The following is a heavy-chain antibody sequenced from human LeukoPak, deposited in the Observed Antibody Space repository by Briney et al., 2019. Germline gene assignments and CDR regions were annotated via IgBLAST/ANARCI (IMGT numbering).Heavy chain of an antibody. V-gene: IGHV4-59*01. D-gene: IGHD6-13*01. Sequence: PSGTLSLTCTVSGGTLSNYYWSWIRQPPGKGLEWIGYIYYSGSTNYNPSLKSRVTISVDTSKNQFSLKLSSVTAADTVVYYCARSDIAAAGTFYFDYWGQGTLVTVSS. CDR3: ARSDIAAAGTFYFDY. CDR1: GGTLSNYY. J-gene: IGHJ4*02. CDR2: IYYSGST.